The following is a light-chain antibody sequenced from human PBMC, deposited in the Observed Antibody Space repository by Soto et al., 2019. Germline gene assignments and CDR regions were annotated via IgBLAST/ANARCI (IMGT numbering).Light chain of an antibody. CDR3: QQYGSSRT. V-gene: IGKV3-20*01. CDR2: GAS. Sequence: VLTQSPATVPLSLGERATLSCRASQSVSSSYVALYQQKPGQAPRLLIYGASSSATGIPDRFSGSGSGTDFTLTISRLEPEDFAVYYCQQYGSSRTFGQGTKGDIK. CDR1: QSVSSSY. J-gene: IGKJ1*01.